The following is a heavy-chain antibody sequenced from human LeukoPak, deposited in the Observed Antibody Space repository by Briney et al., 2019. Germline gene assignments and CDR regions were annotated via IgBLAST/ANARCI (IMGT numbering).Heavy chain of an antibody. Sequence: PGGSLRLSCTASGFPFSDYSMNWVRQAPGKGLEWISYIGISSGNTKYADSVKGRFTISADNARNSPYLQMNSLRVEDTAVYYCARDHNYAFDNWGQGTLVSVSS. V-gene: IGHV3-48*04. J-gene: IGHJ4*02. D-gene: IGHD1-1*01. CDR1: GFPFSDYS. CDR3: ARDHNYAFDN. CDR2: IGISSGNT.